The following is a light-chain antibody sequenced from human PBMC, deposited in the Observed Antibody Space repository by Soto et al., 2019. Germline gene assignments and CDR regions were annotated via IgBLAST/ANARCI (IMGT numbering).Light chain of an antibody. Sequence: DLQMTQSPSSLSASIGDSVTITCRASQSISGYLNWYQQKPGGAPKFLIYASSTLESGVPSRFSGGGYGTDYTLSINNLQPGDFATYYCQQSSIRPRTFGQGTKVEVK. V-gene: IGKV1-39*01. CDR1: QSISGY. CDR2: ASS. J-gene: IGKJ1*01. CDR3: QQSSIRPRT.